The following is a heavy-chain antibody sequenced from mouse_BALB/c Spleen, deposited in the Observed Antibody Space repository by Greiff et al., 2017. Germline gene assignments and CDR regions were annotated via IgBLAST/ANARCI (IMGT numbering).Heavy chain of an antibody. J-gene: IGHJ3*01. CDR1: GFSLTSYG. CDR3: ARKGHYDSFAY. CDR2: IWSGGGT. V-gene: IGHV2-2*02. Sequence: VQLQQSGPGLVQPSQSLSITCTVSGFSLTSYGVHWVRQSPGKGLEWLGVIWSGGGTDYNAAFISRLSISKDNSKSQVFFKMNSLQANDTAIYYCARKGHYDSFAYWGQGTLVTVSA. D-gene: IGHD2-4*01.